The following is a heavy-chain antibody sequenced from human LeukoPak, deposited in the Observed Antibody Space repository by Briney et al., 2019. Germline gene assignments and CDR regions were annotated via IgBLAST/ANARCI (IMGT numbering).Heavy chain of an antibody. CDR3: ATQRWLQLYGDQYYFDY. J-gene: IGHJ4*02. Sequence: GASVKASCKVSGYTLTELSMHWVRQPPGKGLEWMGGFDPEDGETIYAQKFQGRVTMTEDTSTDTAYMELSSLRSEDTAVYYCATQRWLQLYGDQYYFDYWGQGTLVTVSS. D-gene: IGHD5-24*01. CDR1: GYTLTELS. CDR2: FDPEDGET. V-gene: IGHV1-24*01.